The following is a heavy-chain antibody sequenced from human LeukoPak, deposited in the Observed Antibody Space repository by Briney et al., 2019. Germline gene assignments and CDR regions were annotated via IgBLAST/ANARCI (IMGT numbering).Heavy chain of an antibody. J-gene: IGHJ6*02. D-gene: IGHD2-21*02. CDR2: IYYSGST. CDR1: GGSISSYY. CDR3: TGCGGDCYPFYYYGMDV. V-gene: IGHV4-59*08. Sequence: SETLSLTCTVSGGSISSYYWSWIRQPPGKGLEWIGYIYYSGSTNYNPSLKSRVTISVDTSKNQFSLKLSYVTAADTAVYYCTGCGGDCYPFYYYGMDVWGQGTTVTVSS.